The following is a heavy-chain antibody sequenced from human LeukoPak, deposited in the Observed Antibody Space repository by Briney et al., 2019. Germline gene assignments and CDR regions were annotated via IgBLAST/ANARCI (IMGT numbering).Heavy chain of an antibody. V-gene: IGHV3-74*01. Sequence: GGSLRLSCAASGFTFSSYWMHWVRQAPGKGLVWVSRINSDGSSTSYADSVQGRFTISRDNAKNTLYLQMNSLRAEDTAVYYCATSLYYYDSSGYYPLDYWGQGTLVTVSS. CDR2: INSDGSST. CDR1: GFTFSSYW. D-gene: IGHD3-22*01. J-gene: IGHJ4*02. CDR3: ATSLYYYDSSGYYPLDY.